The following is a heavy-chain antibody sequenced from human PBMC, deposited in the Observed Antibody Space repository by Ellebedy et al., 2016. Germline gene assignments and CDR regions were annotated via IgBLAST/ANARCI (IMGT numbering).Heavy chain of an antibody. CDR2: ISRSGDST. V-gene: IGHV3-23*01. Sequence: GGSLRLSXAASGFTFSSYWMHWVRQAPGGGLKWVSGISRSGDSTYYADSVKGRFTISRDNRKNTLYLQMNSLRAEDTAVYYCAKDRDDDGDYVFDSWGQGTLVTVSS. CDR3: AKDRDDDGDYVFDS. D-gene: IGHD4-17*01. CDR1: GFTFSSYW. J-gene: IGHJ4*02.